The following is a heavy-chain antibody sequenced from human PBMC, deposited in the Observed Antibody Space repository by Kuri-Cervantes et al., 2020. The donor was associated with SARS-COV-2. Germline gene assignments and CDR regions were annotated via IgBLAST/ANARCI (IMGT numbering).Heavy chain of an antibody. V-gene: IGHV3-11*01. D-gene: IGHD2/OR15-2a*01. J-gene: IGHJ4*02. Sequence: GESLKISCAASGFTFSDYYMSWIRQAPGKGLEWVSYVSSSGSTIYYADSVKGRFTISRDNAKNSLYLQMNSLRAEDAAVYYCAKSPRGDYLIFDYWGQGTLVTVSS. CDR3: AKSPRGDYLIFDY. CDR1: GFTFSDYY. CDR2: VSSSGSTI.